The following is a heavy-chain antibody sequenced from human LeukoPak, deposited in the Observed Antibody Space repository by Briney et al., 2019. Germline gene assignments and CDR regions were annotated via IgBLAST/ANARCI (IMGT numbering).Heavy chain of an antibody. CDR3: AKDFLVGNYGGTLDY. Sequence: GGSLRLSCAASGFTFSSYAMSWVRQAPGKGLEWVSAISGSGGSTYYADSVKGRFTISRDNSKNTLYLQMNSLRAEDTAVYYCAKDFLVGNYGGTLDYWGQGTLVTVSS. CDR2: ISGSGGST. V-gene: IGHV3-23*01. D-gene: IGHD4-23*01. J-gene: IGHJ4*02. CDR1: GFTFSSYA.